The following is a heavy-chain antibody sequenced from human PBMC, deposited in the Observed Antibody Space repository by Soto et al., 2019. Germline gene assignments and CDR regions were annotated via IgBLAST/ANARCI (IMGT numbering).Heavy chain of an antibody. V-gene: IGHV4-59*02. Sequence: SETLSLTCNVSGAYVTTYYWSWIRQSPGKGLEWIGYIYFNGSTNYNPSLKSRLTISVDTSKNHFSLKLTSVTAADTAMYYCARDIRGYSRAFDYWGQGTLVTVSS. CDR3: ARDIRGYSRAFDY. D-gene: IGHD5-18*01. J-gene: IGHJ4*02. CDR2: IYFNGST. CDR1: GAYVTTYY.